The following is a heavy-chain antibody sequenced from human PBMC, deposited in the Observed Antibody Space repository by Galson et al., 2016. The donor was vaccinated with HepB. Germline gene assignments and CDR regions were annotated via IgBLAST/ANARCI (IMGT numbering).Heavy chain of an antibody. D-gene: IGHD4-23*01. J-gene: IGHJ4*02. CDR1: GFTFSSYS. CDR2: ITSSSGTI. V-gene: IGHV3-48*02. CDR3: ARESYYGGNSLDQYYFDY. Sequence: SLRLSCAVSGFTFSSYSMDWVRQAPGKGLEWVSYITSSSGTIYYADSVKGRFTISRDNAKNSLYLQMNSLRDEDTAVYYCARESYYGGNSLDQYYFDYWGQGTLVTVSS.